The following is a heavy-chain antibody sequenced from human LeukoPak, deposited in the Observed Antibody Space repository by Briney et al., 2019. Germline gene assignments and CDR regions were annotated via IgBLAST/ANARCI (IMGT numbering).Heavy chain of an antibody. CDR3: AREGITMVRGVIITAGFDH. Sequence: SQTLSLTCAISGDIFSSNSAAWNWSRQSPARGLEWLGRTYYRSNLYNDYAGAVKSRININPDTSKNQFSLQLNSVTPEDTAVYYCAREGITMVRGVIITAGFDHWGQGTLVTVSS. J-gene: IGHJ5*02. D-gene: IGHD3-10*01. CDR2: TYYRSNLYN. V-gene: IGHV6-1*01. CDR1: GDIFSSNSAA.